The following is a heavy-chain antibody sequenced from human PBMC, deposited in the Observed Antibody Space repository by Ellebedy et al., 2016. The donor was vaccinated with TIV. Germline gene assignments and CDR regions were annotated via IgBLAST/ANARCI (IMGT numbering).Heavy chain of an antibody. CDR3: ARRPYDSSGYDDEDAFDI. CDR1: GYTLTELS. CDR2: FDPEDGET. D-gene: IGHD3-22*01. J-gene: IGHJ3*02. V-gene: IGHV1-24*01. Sequence: ASVKVSXXVSGYTLTELSMHWVRQAPGKGLEWMGGFDPEDGETIYAQKFQGRVTMTTDTSTSTAYMELRSLRSDDTAVYYCARRPYDSSGYDDEDAFDIWGQGTMVTVSS.